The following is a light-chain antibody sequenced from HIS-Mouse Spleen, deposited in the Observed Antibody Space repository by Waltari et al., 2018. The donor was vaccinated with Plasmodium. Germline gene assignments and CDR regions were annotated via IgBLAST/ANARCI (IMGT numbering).Light chain of an antibody. CDR2: DVS. Sequence: QSALTQPRSVSGSPGQSVTISCTGTSSDVGGYNYVSWYQQHPGKAPTLMIYDVSKRPSAVPDRFSGSKSGNTASLTISGLQAEDEADYYCCSYAGSYTVVFGGGTKLTVL. V-gene: IGLV2-11*01. J-gene: IGLJ2*01. CDR3: CSYAGSYTVV. CDR1: SSDVGGYNY.